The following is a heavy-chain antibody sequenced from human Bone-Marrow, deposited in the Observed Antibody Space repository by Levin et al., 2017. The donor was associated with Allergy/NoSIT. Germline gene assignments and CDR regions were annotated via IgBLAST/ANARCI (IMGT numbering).Heavy chain of an antibody. V-gene: IGHV3-48*02. CDR2: ISRSSSTI. J-gene: IGHJ4*02. CDR1: GFTLRSLA. Sequence: GGSLRLSCAASGFTLRSLALYWVRQAPGRGLEWVSYISRSSSTISYADSVKGRFTISRDNAKNSLYLQMNSLRDEDTAVYYCARPDCSGTSCYYFFDSWGQGALVTVSS. D-gene: IGHD2-2*01. CDR3: ARPDCSGTSCYYFFDS.